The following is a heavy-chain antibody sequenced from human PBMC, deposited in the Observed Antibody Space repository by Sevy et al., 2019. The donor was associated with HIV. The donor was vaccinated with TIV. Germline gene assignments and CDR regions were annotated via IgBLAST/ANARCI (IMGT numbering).Heavy chain of an antibody. Sequence: GGSLRLSCAASGFTFSDYYMSWIRQAPGKGLEWVSYISSSSSYTNYADSVKGRFTISRDNAKNSLYLQMNSLRAEDTAVYYCARARLAAAGTSLLHYWGQGTLVTVSS. D-gene: IGHD6-13*01. CDR1: GFTFSDYY. J-gene: IGHJ4*02. CDR3: ARARLAAAGTSLLHY. CDR2: ISSSSSYT. V-gene: IGHV3-11*06.